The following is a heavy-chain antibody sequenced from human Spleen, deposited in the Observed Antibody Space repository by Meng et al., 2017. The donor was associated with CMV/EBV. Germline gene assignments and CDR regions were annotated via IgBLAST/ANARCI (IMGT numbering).Heavy chain of an antibody. CDR2: ISPSSIYK. Sequence: GSLRLSCAASGFNFSSYSMNWVRQSPGKGLEWVAYISPSSIYKYYADSVKGRFRISRDNADNSVYLRMNGLKAEDTAFYYCAREDDKWQYGDNWNFPHWGQGALVTVSS. J-gene: IGHJ1*01. D-gene: IGHD1-20*01. V-gene: IGHV3-21*05. CDR3: AREDDKWQYGDNWNFPH. CDR1: GFNFSSYS.